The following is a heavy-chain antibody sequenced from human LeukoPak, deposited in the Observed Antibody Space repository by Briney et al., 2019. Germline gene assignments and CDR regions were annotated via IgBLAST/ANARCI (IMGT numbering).Heavy chain of an antibody. CDR3: AKDRGSGSYPSPLFDY. CDR2: IPYDESNK. J-gene: IGHJ4*02. V-gene: IGHV3-30*18. Sequence: PGGSLRLSCVVSGFIFSSYGMHWVRQAPGKGLEWVAAIPYDESNKYYAESVKGRFTISRDNYKNTLYLQMNSLRAEDTAVYYCAKDRGSGSYPSPLFDYWGRGILVTVSS. CDR1: GFIFSSYG. D-gene: IGHD3-10*01.